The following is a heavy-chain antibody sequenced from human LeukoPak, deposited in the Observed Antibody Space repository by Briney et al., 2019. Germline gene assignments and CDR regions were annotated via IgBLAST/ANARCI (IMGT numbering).Heavy chain of an antibody. Sequence: GGSLRLSCAASGFTFSSYSMNWVRQAPGKGLEWVSSISSSSSYIYYADSVKGRFTISRDNAKNSLYLQMNSLRAEDTAVYYCARDPTPYYYDSSGYPFDYWGQGTLVTVSP. CDR2: ISSSSSYI. CDR1: GFTFSSYS. CDR3: ARDPTPYYYDSSGYPFDY. V-gene: IGHV3-21*01. D-gene: IGHD3-22*01. J-gene: IGHJ4*02.